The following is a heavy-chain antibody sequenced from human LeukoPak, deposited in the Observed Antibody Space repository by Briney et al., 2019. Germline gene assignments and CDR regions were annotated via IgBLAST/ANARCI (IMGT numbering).Heavy chain of an antibody. V-gene: IGHV1-2*02. CDR2: TNPSGGGT. J-gene: IGHJ5*02. Sequence: ASVKVSCKASGYTFTDYYMHWVRQAPGQGLEWMGWTNPSGGGTNYAQKFQGRVTMTRDTSINIDYMELSSLRSDDTAVYYCARDLNGGNSAWGQGTLVTVCS. CDR3: ARDLNGGNSA. D-gene: IGHD4-23*01. CDR1: GYTFTDYY.